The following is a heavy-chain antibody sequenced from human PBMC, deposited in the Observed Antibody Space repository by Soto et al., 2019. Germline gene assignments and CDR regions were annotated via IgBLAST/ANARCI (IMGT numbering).Heavy chain of an antibody. J-gene: IGHJ3*02. CDR3: TGAMTTVTTGRIDDAFDI. CDR1: GGSFSGYY. V-gene: IGHV4-34*01. D-gene: IGHD4-17*01. CDR2: INHSEST. Sequence: SETLSLTCAVYGGSFSGYYWSWIRQPPGKGLEWIGEINHSESTNYNPSLKSRDTKSVETSKNQLSLKMSSVTAADTAVYYCTGAMTTVTTGRIDDAFDIWGQGTMVTVSS.